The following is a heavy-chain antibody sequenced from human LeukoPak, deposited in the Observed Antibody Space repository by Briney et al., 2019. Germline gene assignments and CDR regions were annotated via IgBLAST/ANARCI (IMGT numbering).Heavy chain of an antibody. D-gene: IGHD5-18*01. Sequence: PGGSLRLSCAASEFTFSSYAMSWVRQAPGKGLEWVSSISSSSSYIYYADSVKGRFTISRDNAKNSLYLQMNSLRAEDTAVYYCARKTVLKYSYGYDFDYWGQGTLVTVSS. J-gene: IGHJ4*02. CDR3: ARKTVLKYSYGYDFDY. V-gene: IGHV3-21*01. CDR1: EFTFSSYA. CDR2: ISSSSSYI.